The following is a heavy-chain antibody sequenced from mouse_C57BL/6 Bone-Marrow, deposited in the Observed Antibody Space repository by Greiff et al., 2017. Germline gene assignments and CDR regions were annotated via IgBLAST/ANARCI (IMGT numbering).Heavy chain of an antibody. V-gene: IGHV1-54*01. CDR3: ARSKTYAMDY. CDR2: INPGSGGT. CDR1: GYAFTNYL. Sequence: QVQLQQSGAELVRPGTSVKVSCKASGYAFTNYLIEWVKQRPGQGLEWIGVINPGSGGTNYNEKFKGKATLTADKSSSTAYMQLSSLTSDDSAVYFCARSKTYAMDYWGQGTSVTVSS. J-gene: IGHJ4*01.